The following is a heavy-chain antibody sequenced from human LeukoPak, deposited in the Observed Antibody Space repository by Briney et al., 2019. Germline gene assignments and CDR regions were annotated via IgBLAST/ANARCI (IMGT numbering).Heavy chain of an antibody. J-gene: IGHJ5*02. CDR1: GGSISSYY. CDR3: ARGLAAAGIFNWFDP. V-gene: IGHV4-59*08. D-gene: IGHD6-13*01. Sequence: SETLSLTCTVSGGSISSYYWSWIRQPPGKGLEWIGYIYYSGSTNYNPSLKSRVTISVDTSKNQFSLKLSSVTAADTAVYYCARGLAAAGIFNWFDPWGQGTLVTVSS. CDR2: IYYSGST.